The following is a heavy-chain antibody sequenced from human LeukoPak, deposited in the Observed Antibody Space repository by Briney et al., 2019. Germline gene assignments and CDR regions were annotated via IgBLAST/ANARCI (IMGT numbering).Heavy chain of an antibody. CDR2: IYYSGNT. CDR1: GYSISSSYY. D-gene: IGHD2-2*01. CDR3: ARPGYCSSTSCYYYFDP. V-gene: IGHV4-38-2*02. J-gene: IGHJ5*02. Sequence: SETLSLTCTVSGYSISSSYYWGWIRQPPGKGLEWIGSIYYSGNTYYNPSLKSRVTISLDTSKNQFSLKLSSVTAADTAVYYCARPGYCSSTSCYYYFDPWGQGTLVTVSS.